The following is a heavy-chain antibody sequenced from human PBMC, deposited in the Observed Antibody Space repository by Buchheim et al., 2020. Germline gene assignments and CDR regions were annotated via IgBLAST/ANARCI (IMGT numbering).Heavy chain of an antibody. CDR2: INHSGST. D-gene: IGHD1-26*01. Sequence: QVQLQQWGAGLLKPSETLSLTCAVYGGSFSGYYWSWIRQPPGKGLEWIGEINHSGSTNYNPSLKSRVTISVATSKNQFSLKLSSVTAADTAVYYCARGNGEGATHYYYYYGMDVWGQGTT. CDR3: ARGNGEGATHYYYYYGMDV. J-gene: IGHJ6*02. CDR1: GGSFSGYY. V-gene: IGHV4-34*01.